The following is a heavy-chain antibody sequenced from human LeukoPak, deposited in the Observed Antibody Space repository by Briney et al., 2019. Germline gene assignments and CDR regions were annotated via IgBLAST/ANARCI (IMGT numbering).Heavy chain of an antibody. V-gene: IGHV3-74*01. CDR1: GFTFSNYW. Sequence: GGSLRLSCAASGFTFSNYWMHWVRQAPGEALMWVSRIKSDGSSTTYADSVKGRFTISRDNAKNTLYLQMNSLRAEDTAVYYCSRDSLSSCGGDCYSGLDVWGQGTTVTVSS. J-gene: IGHJ6*02. D-gene: IGHD2-21*02. CDR2: IKSDGSST. CDR3: SRDSLSSCGGDCYSGLDV.